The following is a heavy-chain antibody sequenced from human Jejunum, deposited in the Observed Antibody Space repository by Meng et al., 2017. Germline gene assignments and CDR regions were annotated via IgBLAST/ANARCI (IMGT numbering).Heavy chain of an antibody. CDR2: INTNTGKP. Sequence: QVQLVQFGSELKRPGASVKVSCKSSGYTFTNYAINWVRQAPGQGLQWMGRINTNTGKPTYAQDFTGRFVFSLDTSVTTAYLEISSLEAEDTATYYCARDMYSYGYYDYWGQGTLVTVSS. J-gene: IGHJ4*02. CDR3: ARDMYSYGYYDY. V-gene: IGHV7-4-1*02. D-gene: IGHD5-18*01. CDR1: GYTFTNYA.